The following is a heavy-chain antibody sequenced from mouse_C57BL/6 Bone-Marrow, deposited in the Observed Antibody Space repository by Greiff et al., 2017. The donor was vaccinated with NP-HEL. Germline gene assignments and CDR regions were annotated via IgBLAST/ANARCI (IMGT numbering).Heavy chain of an antibody. D-gene: IGHD2-4*01. CDR1: GFNIKNTY. CDR3: ARVIYYDYDGFAY. J-gene: IGHJ3*01. Sequence: EVQLQQSVAELVRPGASVKLSCTASGFNIKNTYMHWVKQRPEQGLEWIGRLDPANGNTKYAPKFQGKATITADTSSNTAYLQLSSLTSEDTAIYYCARVIYYDYDGFAYWGQGTLVTVSA. V-gene: IGHV14-3*01. CDR2: LDPANGNT.